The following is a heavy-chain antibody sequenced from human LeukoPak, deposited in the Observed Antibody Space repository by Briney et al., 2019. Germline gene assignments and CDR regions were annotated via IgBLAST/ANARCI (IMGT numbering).Heavy chain of an antibody. CDR3: ARDRGNYYDSSGYWYFQH. V-gene: IGHV3-7*01. CDR1: GFTFSNYW. CDR2: IKQDGSEK. Sequence: GSLRLSCPASGFTFSNYWMSWVRQAPGKGLEWVANIKQDGSEKYYVDSVKGRFSISRDNAKNSLYLQMNSLRAEDTAVYYCARDRGNYYDSSGYWYFQHWGQGTLVTVSS. J-gene: IGHJ1*01. D-gene: IGHD3-22*01.